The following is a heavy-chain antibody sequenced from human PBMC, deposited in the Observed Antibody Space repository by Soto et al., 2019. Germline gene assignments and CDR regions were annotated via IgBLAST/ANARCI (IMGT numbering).Heavy chain of an antibody. V-gene: IGHV3-30*18. D-gene: IGHD4-17*01. CDR2: ISYDGSNK. Sequence: VGSMRLSCAASGFTFSSYGMHWVSQAPGKGLEWVAVISYDGSNKYYADSVKGRFTISRDNSKNTLYLQMNSLRAEDTAVYYCAKDHFLFGDPRGGFDYWGQGTLVTVSS. J-gene: IGHJ4*02. CDR3: AKDHFLFGDPRGGFDY. CDR1: GFTFSSYG.